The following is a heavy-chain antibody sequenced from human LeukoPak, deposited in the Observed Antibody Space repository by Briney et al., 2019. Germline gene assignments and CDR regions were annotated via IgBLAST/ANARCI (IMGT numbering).Heavy chain of an antibody. Sequence: PGGSLRLSCAASGFTFSNAWMSWVRQAPGKGLEWVSYISSSGSTIYYADSVKGRFTISRDNAKNSLYLQMNSLRAEDTALYYCAKDIPPIVGAPGAFDIWGQGTMVTVSS. CDR2: ISSSGSTI. J-gene: IGHJ3*02. CDR1: GFTFSNAW. D-gene: IGHD1-26*01. CDR3: AKDIPPIVGAPGAFDI. V-gene: IGHV3-11*01.